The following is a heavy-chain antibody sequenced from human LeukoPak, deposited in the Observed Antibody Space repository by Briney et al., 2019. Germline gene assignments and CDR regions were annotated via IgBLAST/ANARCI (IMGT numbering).Heavy chain of an antibody. Sequence: GASVKVSCKASGYTFTGYYMHWVRQAPGQGLEWMGWINPNSGGTNYAQKFQGRVTMTRDTSISTAYMELSRLRSDDTAVYYCARVGSGAVAAVHLYYYYGMDVWGQGTTVTVSS. CDR2: INPNSGGT. CDR3: ARVGSGAVAAVHLYYYYGMDV. CDR1: GYTFTGYY. V-gene: IGHV1-2*02. J-gene: IGHJ6*02. D-gene: IGHD6-19*01.